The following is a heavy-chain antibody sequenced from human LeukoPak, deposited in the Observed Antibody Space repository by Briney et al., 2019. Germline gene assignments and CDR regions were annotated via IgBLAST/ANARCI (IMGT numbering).Heavy chain of an antibody. V-gene: IGHV3-23*01. CDR1: GFTFSSYA. Sequence: PGGSLRLSCAASGFTFSSYAMSWVRQAPGEGLEWVSAISGYVGITYYADSVKGRFTISRDSSKNTLYLQMNRLRAEDAAVYYCAKAPVTTCSGAYCYPFDYWGQGTLVTVSS. CDR2: ISGYVGIT. CDR3: AKAPVTTCSGAYCYPFDY. J-gene: IGHJ4*02. D-gene: IGHD2-21*01.